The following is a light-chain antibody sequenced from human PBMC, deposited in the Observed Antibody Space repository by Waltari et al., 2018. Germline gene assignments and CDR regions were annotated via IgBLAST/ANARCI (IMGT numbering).Light chain of an antibody. CDR2: YAS. Sequence: EIVLTQSPATLFLSPGERATLPCRASESVSTYLGWYQQKPGQAPRLLIYYASKRTTDIPARFSGSGSGTDFTLAISRLEPEDFAVYYCQHRANWPLTFGGGTKVEI. J-gene: IGKJ4*01. CDR1: ESVSTY. CDR3: QHRANWPLT. V-gene: IGKV3-11*01.